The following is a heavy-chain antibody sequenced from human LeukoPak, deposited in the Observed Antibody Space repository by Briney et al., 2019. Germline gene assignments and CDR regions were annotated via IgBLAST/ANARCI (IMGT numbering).Heavy chain of an antibody. V-gene: IGHV3-23*01. CDR2: INANSGAT. Sequence: GGSLRLSCAASGFAFSFCATSWLRQPPGKGLEWVSTINANSGATSYAASVRGRFTISRDNSKNTLYLQVNTLRADDTATYYCAKPISGGLAVTADWFHPWGQGTLVVVSS. CDR1: GFAFSFCA. J-gene: IGHJ5*01. D-gene: IGHD6-19*01. CDR3: AKPISGGLAVTADWFHP.